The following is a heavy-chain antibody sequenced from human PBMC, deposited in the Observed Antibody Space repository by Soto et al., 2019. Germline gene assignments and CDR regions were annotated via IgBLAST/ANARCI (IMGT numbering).Heavy chain of an antibody. D-gene: IGHD3-10*01. Sequence: PSETLSLTCAVSGGSISSSNWWSWVRQPPGKGLEWIGEIYHSGNTNYNPSLKSRVTISVDKSKNQFSLKLSSVTAADTAVYYCATQGFGVLHGLVDVWGQGTTVTVSS. J-gene: IGHJ6*02. CDR1: GGSISSSNW. V-gene: IGHV4-4*02. CDR3: ATQGFGVLHGLVDV. CDR2: IYHSGNT.